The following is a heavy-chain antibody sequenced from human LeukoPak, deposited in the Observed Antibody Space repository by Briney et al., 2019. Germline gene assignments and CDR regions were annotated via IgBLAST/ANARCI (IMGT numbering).Heavy chain of an antibody. CDR2: IYHSGST. D-gene: IGHD2-15*01. CDR3: ARDYCSGGSCYPSN. V-gene: IGHV4-38-2*02. Sequence: PSETLSLTCTVSGYSISSGYHWGWIRQPPGKGLEWIGSIYHSGSTNYNPSLKGRVTISVDKSKNQFSLKLSSVTAADTAVYYCARDYCSGGSCYPSNWGQGTLVTVSS. J-gene: IGHJ4*02. CDR1: GYSISSGYH.